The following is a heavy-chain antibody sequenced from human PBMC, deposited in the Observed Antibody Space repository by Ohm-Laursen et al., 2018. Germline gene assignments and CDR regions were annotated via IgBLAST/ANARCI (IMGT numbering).Heavy chain of an antibody. V-gene: IGHV1-46*02. D-gene: IGHD5-18*01. CDR3: ARGPDYSYGIFDY. CDR2: INPSGGST. Sequence: EASVKVSCNASGYNFNTYRIHWVRQAPGQGLEWMGRINPSGGSTTYTQKFQGRVTMTRDTSTSTVYMELSSLRSEDTAVYYCARGPDYSYGIFDYWGQGTLVTVSS. CDR1: GYNFNTYR. J-gene: IGHJ4*02.